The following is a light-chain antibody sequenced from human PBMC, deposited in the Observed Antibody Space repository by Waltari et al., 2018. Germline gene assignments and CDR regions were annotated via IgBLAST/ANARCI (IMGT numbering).Light chain of an antibody. CDR2: AAS. CDR1: QSISNY. J-gene: IGKJ2*01. Sequence: DIQMTQSPSSLSASVGDRVTITCRASQSISNYLNWYQHKPGKAPKLLIYAASGLQSGVPSRFSGSGSGTDFTLTISSLQPEDVAIYYCHQYSSSSRTFGQGTKLEIK. CDR3: HQYSSSSRT. V-gene: IGKV1-39*01.